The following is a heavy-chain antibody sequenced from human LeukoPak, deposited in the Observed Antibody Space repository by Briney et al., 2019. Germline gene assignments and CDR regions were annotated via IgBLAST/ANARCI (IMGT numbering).Heavy chain of an antibody. V-gene: IGHV3-21*01. D-gene: IGHD6-19*01. CDR2: ISSSSSYI. CDR3: AREGASIAVAGTFDY. Sequence: GGSLRLSCAASGFTFSSYSMNWVRQAPGKGLEWVSSISSSSSYIYYADSVKGRFTISRDNAKNSLYLQMNSLRAEDTAVHYCAREGASIAVAGTFDYWGQGTLVTVSS. CDR1: GFTFSSYS. J-gene: IGHJ4*02.